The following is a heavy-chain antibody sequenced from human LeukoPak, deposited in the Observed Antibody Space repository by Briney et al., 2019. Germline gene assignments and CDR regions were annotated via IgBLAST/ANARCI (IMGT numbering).Heavy chain of an antibody. V-gene: IGHV3-66*01. Sequence: GGSLRLSCAASGFTVSSNYMSWVRQAPGKGLEWVSVVYSGGSTFYADSVKGRFTISRDNSKNTLYLQVNSLRVEDTAVYYCARGGRGSYYFDYWGQGTLVTVSS. J-gene: IGHJ4*02. D-gene: IGHD1-26*01. CDR2: VYSGGST. CDR1: GFTVSSNY. CDR3: ARGGRGSYYFDY.